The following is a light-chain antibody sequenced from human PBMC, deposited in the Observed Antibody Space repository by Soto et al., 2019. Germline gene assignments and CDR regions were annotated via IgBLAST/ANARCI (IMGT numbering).Light chain of an antibody. CDR1: QSVSSN. V-gene: IGKV3-15*01. CDR3: QQYNNWPPIT. CDR2: GAS. Sequence: EIVMTQSQNTLSVSTGERATLSCTPSQSVSSNLAWYQQKPGQAPRLLIYGASTRATGIPARFSGSGSGTEFTLTISSLQSEDFAVYYWQQYNNWPPITVGQGTRLEIK. J-gene: IGKJ5*01.